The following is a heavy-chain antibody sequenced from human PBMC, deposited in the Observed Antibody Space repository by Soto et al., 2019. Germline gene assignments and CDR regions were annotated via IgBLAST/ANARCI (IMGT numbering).Heavy chain of an antibody. Sequence: SETLSLTCAVSGCSLSSGGYSWSWIRQPPGKGLEWIGYIYHSGSTYYNPSLKSRVTISVDRSKNQFSLKLSSVTAADTAVYYCARDDSYGPFDYWGQGTLVTVSS. CDR2: IYHSGST. CDR3: ARDDSYGPFDY. D-gene: IGHD5-18*01. J-gene: IGHJ4*02. V-gene: IGHV4-30-2*01. CDR1: GCSLSSGGYS.